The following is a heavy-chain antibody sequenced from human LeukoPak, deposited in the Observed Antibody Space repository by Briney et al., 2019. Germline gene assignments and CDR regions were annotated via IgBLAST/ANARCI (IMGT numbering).Heavy chain of an antibody. D-gene: IGHD3-10*01. J-gene: IGHJ4*02. CDR1: GVSITSGGYY. CDR2: VYTSGST. CDR3: ARASGIEDY. V-gene: IGHV4-61*09. Sequence: SETLSLTCTVSGVSITSGGYYWMWIRQPAGEGLEWIGHVYTSGSTKYNPSLKTPVSISLDTSKNHFSLKVDSVTAADTAVYYCARASGIEDYWGQGTLVIVSS.